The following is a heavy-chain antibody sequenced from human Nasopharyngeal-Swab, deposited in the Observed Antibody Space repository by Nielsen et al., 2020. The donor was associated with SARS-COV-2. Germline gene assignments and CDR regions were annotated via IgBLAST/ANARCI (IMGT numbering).Heavy chain of an antibody. CDR2: INPGGGSA. D-gene: IGHD2-15*01. CDR3: ARGGDPREVVAATDCFNP. CDR1: GYTFTRYY. Sequence: ASVKVSCKASGYTFTRYYIHWVRQAPGQGLEWMGIINPGGGSARYSQNFQGRVTMTRDTSTHTVYMELYSLKSEDTAVYYCARGGDPREVVAATDCFNPWGQGTLVTVSS. V-gene: IGHV1-46*01. J-gene: IGHJ5*02.